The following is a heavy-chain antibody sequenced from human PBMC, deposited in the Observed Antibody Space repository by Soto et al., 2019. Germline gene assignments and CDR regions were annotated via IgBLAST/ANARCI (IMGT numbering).Heavy chain of an antibody. V-gene: IGHV4-59*01. CDR2: IYYSGST. CDR1: GGSISSYY. J-gene: IGHJ6*02. CDR3: ARADYGYYGMDV. Sequence: SETLSLTCTVSGGSISSYYWSWIRQPPGKGLEWIGNIYYSGSTNYSPSLKSRVTISVDTSRNQFSLQLNSVTAADTAVYYCARADYGYYGMDVWGQGTTVTVSS. D-gene: IGHD3-16*01.